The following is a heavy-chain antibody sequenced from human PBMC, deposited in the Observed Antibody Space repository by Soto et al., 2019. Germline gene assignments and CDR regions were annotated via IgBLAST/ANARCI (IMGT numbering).Heavy chain of an antibody. CDR2: INQDGSEK. J-gene: IGHJ4*02. V-gene: IGHV3-7*01. CDR3: SASLDY. CDR1: GFTFSSYW. Sequence: EVQLVESGGGLVQPGGSLRLSCAASGFTFSSYWMDWVRQTPGKGLEWVANINQDGSEKHYVDSVKGRFTISRDNAKNSLYLLMNSLTAEDSALYYCSASLDYWGQGTVVTVSS.